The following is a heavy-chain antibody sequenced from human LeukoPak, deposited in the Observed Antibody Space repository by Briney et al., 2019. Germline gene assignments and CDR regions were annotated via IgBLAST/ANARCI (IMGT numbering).Heavy chain of an antibody. V-gene: IGHV4-59*01. CDR1: GGSISSYY. D-gene: IGHD3-3*01. CDR2: IYYSGST. CDR3: ARVRLPYYDSWSGYASGIMDV. J-gene: IGHJ6*02. Sequence: SETLSLTCTVSGGSISSYYWSWIRQPPGKGLEWIGYIYYSGSTNYNPSLKSRVTISVDTSKNQFSLKLSSVTAADTAVYYCARVRLPYYDSWSGYASGIMDVWGQGTTVTVSS.